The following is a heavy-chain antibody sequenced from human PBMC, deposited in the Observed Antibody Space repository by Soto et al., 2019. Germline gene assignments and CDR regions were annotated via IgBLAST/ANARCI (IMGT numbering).Heavy chain of an antibody. Sequence: GGSLRLSCAASGFTVSSYSMNWVRQAPGKGLEWVSYISSSSSTIYYADSVKGRFTISRDNAKNSLYLQMNSLRDEDTAVYYCARDDSDSSGYYLLFDYWGQGTLVTVSS. CDR1: GFTVSSYS. V-gene: IGHV3-48*02. CDR2: ISSSSSTI. J-gene: IGHJ4*02. D-gene: IGHD3-22*01. CDR3: ARDDSDSSGYYLLFDY.